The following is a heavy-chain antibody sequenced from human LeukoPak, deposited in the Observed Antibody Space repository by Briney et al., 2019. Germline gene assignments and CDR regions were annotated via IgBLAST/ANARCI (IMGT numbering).Heavy chain of an antibody. CDR1: GYSISSGYY. J-gene: IGHJ6*04. Sequence: SETLSLTCAVSGYSISSGYYWGWIRQPPGKGLEWIGEINHTGSTTYNPSLKSRVTMSVDTSKNRFSLKLNSVTAADTAVYYCARGRLRFLEMDVWGKGTMVTVSS. V-gene: IGHV4-38-2*01. CDR3: ARGRLRFLEMDV. D-gene: IGHD3-3*01. CDR2: INHTGST.